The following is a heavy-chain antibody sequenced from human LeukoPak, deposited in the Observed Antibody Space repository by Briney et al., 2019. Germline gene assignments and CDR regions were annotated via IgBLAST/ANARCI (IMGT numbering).Heavy chain of an antibody. D-gene: IGHD4-11*01. Sequence: SETLSLTCTVSGGSISSYYWSWIRQPPGKGLEWIGYIYYSGSTNYNPSLKSRVTISVDTSKNQFSLKLSSVTAADTAVYYCARAHYSNYGNWFDPWGQGTLVTVSS. CDR1: GGSISSYY. CDR3: ARAHYSNYGNWFDP. V-gene: IGHV4-59*01. J-gene: IGHJ5*02. CDR2: IYYSGST.